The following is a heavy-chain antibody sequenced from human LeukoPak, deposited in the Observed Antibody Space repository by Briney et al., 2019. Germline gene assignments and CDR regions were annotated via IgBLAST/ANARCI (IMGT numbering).Heavy chain of an antibody. CDR3: AREDSSGLVN. V-gene: IGHV1-3*01. D-gene: IGHD6-19*01. CDR2: INAGKGNT. Sequence: ASVKVSCKASGYTFTSYAMHWVRQAPGQRLEWMGWINAGKGNTKYSQKFQGRVTITRDTSASTAYMELSSLRSEDTAVYYCAREDSSGLVNWGQGTLVTVSS. J-gene: IGHJ4*02. CDR1: GYTFTSYA.